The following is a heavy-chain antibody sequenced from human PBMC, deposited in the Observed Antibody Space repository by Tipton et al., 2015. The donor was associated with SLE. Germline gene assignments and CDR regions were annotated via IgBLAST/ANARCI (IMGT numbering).Heavy chain of an antibody. D-gene: IGHD2-8*02. CDR1: GGSISSSSYY. CDR3: ARGRGVQYLWYFDY. Sequence: TLSLTCTVSGGSISSSSYYWGWIRQPPGKGLEWIGYIYYSGSTNYKPSLKSRVTISVDTSKNQFSLKLSSVTAADTAVYYCARGRGVQYLWYFDYWGQGTLVTVSS. V-gene: IGHV4-61*05. J-gene: IGHJ4*02. CDR2: IYYSGST.